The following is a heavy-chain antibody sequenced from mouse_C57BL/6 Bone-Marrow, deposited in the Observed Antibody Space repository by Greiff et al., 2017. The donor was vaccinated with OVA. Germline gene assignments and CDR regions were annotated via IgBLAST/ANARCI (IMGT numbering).Heavy chain of an antibody. Sequence: QVQLQQSGPELVKPGASVKLSCKASGYTFTSYDINWVKQRPGQGLEWIGWIYPRDGSTTYNEKFKGKATLTVDTSSSTAYMELHSLTSEDAAVYFCARSDYAFAYWGQGTLVTVSA. D-gene: IGHD2-4*01. CDR3: ARSDYAFAY. V-gene: IGHV1-85*01. CDR1: GYTFTSYD. CDR2: IYPRDGST. J-gene: IGHJ3*01.